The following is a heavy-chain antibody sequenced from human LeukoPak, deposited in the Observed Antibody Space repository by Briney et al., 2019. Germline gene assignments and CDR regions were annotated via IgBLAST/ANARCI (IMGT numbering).Heavy chain of an antibody. CDR2: IKQDGSEK. Sequence: GGSLRLSCEASGLTFNKYWMTWVRQAPGKGLEWVANIKQDGSEKNYVDSVKGRFTISRDNSKNTLYLQMNSLRAEDTAVYYCAKDLDIVVVPAATGFGYWGQGTLVTVSS. J-gene: IGHJ4*02. D-gene: IGHD2-2*01. CDR1: GLTFNKYW. V-gene: IGHV3-7*03. CDR3: AKDLDIVVVPAATGFGY.